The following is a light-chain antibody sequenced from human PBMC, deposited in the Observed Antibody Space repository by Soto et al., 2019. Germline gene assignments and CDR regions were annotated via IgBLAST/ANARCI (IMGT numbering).Light chain of an antibody. Sequence: DIQMTQSPSTLSASVGDRVTITCRASQTISTCLAWYQHKPGKAPNLLIYDASTFMSGVPSRFSGSGSGTEFTLTISSLQPGDFATYYCQQSETYPLTFGQGTRLEIK. CDR3: QQSETYPLT. CDR1: QTISTC. J-gene: IGKJ5*01. V-gene: IGKV1-5*01. CDR2: DAS.